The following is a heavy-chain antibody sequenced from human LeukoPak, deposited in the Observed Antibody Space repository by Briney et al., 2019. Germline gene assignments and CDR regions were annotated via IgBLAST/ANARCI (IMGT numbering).Heavy chain of an antibody. CDR3: ARSFGGGVVPAYMGV. J-gene: IGHJ6*03. V-gene: IGHV1-2*02. D-gene: IGHD2-2*01. CDR1: GYTFTGYY. Sequence: GASVKVSCKASGYTFTGYYMHWVRQAPGQGLEWMGWINPNSGGTNYAQKFQGRVTMTRDTSISTAHMELSRLTSDDTAVYSCARSFGGGVVPAYMGVWGKGTTVTVSS. CDR2: INPNSGGT.